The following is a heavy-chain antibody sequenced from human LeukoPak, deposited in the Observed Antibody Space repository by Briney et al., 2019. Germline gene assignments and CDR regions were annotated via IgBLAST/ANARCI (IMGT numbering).Heavy chain of an antibody. CDR2: IYYSGST. J-gene: IGHJ6*03. CDR1: GGSISSSSYY. Sequence: SETLSLTCTVSGGSISSSSYYWGWIRQPPGKGLEWIGSIYYSGSTYYNPSLKSRVTISVDTSKNQFSLKLSSVTAADTAVYYCARVPTNYDILSWEGNYYMDVWGKGTTVTVSS. CDR3: ARVPTNYDILSWEGNYYMDV. V-gene: IGHV4-39*07. D-gene: IGHD3-9*01.